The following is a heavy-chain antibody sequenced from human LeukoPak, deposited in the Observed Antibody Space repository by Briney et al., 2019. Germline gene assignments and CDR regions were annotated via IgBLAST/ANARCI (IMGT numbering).Heavy chain of an antibody. J-gene: IGHJ6*03. D-gene: IGHD3-22*01. V-gene: IGHV3-73*01. Sequence: PGGSLRLSCAASGFTFSGSAMHWVRQASGKGLEWIGRIRSKANSYATAYAASVKGRFTISRDDSKNTAYLQMNSLRAEDTAVYYCARDVVVVTTKVYYYMDVWGKGTTVTISS. CDR2: IRSKANSYAT. CDR1: GFTFSGSA. CDR3: ARDVVVVTTKVYYYMDV.